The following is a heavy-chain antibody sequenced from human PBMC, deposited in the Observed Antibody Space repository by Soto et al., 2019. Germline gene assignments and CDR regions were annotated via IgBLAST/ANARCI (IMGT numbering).Heavy chain of an antibody. CDR2: ISKDGSHN. V-gene: IGHV3-30*04. CDR3: ARSRSGAAADSSDF. D-gene: IGHD3-10*01. CDR1: GFLFSMYA. J-gene: IGHJ4*02. Sequence: PGGSLRLSCAASGFLFSMYAIHWVRQAPGKGLEWLAVISKDGSHNYYLDSVKGRFTISRDNSKNTVHLEMNSLRDEDTALYYCARSRSGAAADSSDFWGPGTLVTVSS.